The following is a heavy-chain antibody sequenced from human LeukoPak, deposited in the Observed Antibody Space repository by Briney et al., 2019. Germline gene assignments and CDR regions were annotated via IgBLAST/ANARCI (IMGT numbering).Heavy chain of an antibody. CDR2: IYYSGST. J-gene: IGHJ6*02. Sequence: SSETLSLTCTVSGGSISSHYWSWIRQPPGKGLEWIGYIYYSGSTNYNPSLKSRVTISVDTSKNQFSLKLTSVTAADTAVYYCARGRTYYYDTSGYYPSIYYGMDVWGQGTTVIVSS. CDR1: GGSISSHY. CDR3: ARGRTYYYDTSGYYPSIYYGMDV. D-gene: IGHD3-22*01. V-gene: IGHV4-59*11.